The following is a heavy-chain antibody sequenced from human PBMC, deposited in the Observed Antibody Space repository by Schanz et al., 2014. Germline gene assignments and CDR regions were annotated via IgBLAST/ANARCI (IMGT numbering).Heavy chain of an antibody. CDR1: GGSIRSGTYY. J-gene: IGHJ2*01. CDR2: VFPNGIT. CDR3: ARDTTWRLDL. Sequence: QVQLQESGPGLVKPSQTLSLTCTVSGGSIRSGTYYWSWIRQPAGKALEWVGRVFPNGITNYNPSLKRRVTISLDTSKNQCSLAVASLTAADTAVYYCARDTTWRLDLWGRGTLVTVSS. V-gene: IGHV4-61*02. D-gene: IGHD1-1*01.